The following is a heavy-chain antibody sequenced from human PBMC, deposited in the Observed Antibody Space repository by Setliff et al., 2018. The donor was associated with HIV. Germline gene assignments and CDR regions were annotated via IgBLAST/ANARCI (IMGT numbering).Heavy chain of an antibody. J-gene: IGHJ4*02. CDR2: LYNSEIT. V-gene: IGHV4-39*07. CDR1: GDSVSSTDCL. CDR3: VRASLPGNHVFFDY. Sequence: SETLSLTCSVSGDSVSSTDCLWGWVRQPPGMGLQWIVTLYNSEITNYNPSFKNPVTMSVDKSRNHFSLILNSVTAADTAIYYCVRASLPGNHVFFDYWGQGRLVTVSS.